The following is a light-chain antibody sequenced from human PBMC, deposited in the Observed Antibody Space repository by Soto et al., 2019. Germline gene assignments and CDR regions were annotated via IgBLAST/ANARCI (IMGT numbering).Light chain of an antibody. CDR3: ISYASSSTWV. Sequence: QSALTQPASVSGSPGQSITISCTGTSSDVGGYNYVSWYQQHPGKAPKLMIYEGSKRPSGVSDRFSGSKSGNTASLTISGLQAEDESDYYCISYASSSTWVFGGGTKLTVL. V-gene: IGLV2-14*01. CDR1: SSDVGGYNY. CDR2: EGS. J-gene: IGLJ3*02.